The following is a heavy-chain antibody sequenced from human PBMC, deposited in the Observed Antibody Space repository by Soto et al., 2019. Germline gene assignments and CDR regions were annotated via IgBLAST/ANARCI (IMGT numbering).Heavy chain of an antibody. CDR1: GFTFSSYS. CDR3: ARGPVAAIDY. Sequence: EVQLVESGGGLVQAGGSLRLSCAASGFTFSSYSMNWFRQAPGKGLEWVSHITSSSSAIYYADSVKGRFTISRDNAKNSRYLQMNSLRAGDTAVYYCARGPVAAIDYWGQGILVTVSS. CDR2: ITSSSSAI. J-gene: IGHJ4*02. V-gene: IGHV3-48*01. D-gene: IGHD6-19*01.